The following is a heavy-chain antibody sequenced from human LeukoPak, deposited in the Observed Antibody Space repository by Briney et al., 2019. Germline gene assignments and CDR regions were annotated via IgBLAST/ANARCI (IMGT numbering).Heavy chain of an antibody. V-gene: IGHV3-23*01. CDR2: ISSSGGTT. J-gene: IGHJ4*02. CDR1: GFTFSIYA. D-gene: IGHD5-24*01. CDR3: AKVTARRDYEAYFEY. Sequence: GGSLRLSCAASGFTFSIYAMSWVRQAPGKGLEWVAAISSSGGTTYYADSMRGRFSISRDNSKSMLYLEMSSLRADDTAVYYCAKVTARRDYEAYFEYWGQGTQVTVSS.